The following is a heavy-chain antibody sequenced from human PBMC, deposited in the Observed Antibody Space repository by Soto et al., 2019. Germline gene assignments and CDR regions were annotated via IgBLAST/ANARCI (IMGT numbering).Heavy chain of an antibody. Sequence: PGESLRLSCGVSGFTVSDAWMSWVRQAPGKWLEWVGRIKNKIEGGTRDYAAPVKDRFTISRGDSKNTLCVQRHSLKTEDTTVHYCTTGPWDQSLRGYWGQGTLVTV. CDR3: TTGPWDQSLRGY. J-gene: IGHJ4*02. D-gene: IGHD1-26*01. CDR2: IKNKIEGGTR. CDR1: GFTVSDAW. V-gene: IGHV3-15*01.